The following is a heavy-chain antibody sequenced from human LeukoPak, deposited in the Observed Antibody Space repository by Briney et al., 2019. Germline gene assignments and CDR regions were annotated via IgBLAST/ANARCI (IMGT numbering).Heavy chain of an antibody. CDR2: ISGYSYT. Sequence: GGSLRLSCAASGFTFSDYYMSWIRQAPEKGLEWVSYISGYSYTDYADSVKGRFTISRDNAKNSLYLHMNSLGAEDTAVYYCARDCGCSSTSCYQNWFDPWGQGTLVTVSS. D-gene: IGHD2-2*01. CDR1: GFTFSDYY. CDR3: ARDCGCSSTSCYQNWFDP. J-gene: IGHJ5*02. V-gene: IGHV3-11*05.